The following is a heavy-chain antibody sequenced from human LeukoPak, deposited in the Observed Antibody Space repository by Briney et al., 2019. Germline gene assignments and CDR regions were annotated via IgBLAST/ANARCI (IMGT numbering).Heavy chain of an antibody. CDR2: ISYDGSDK. V-gene: IGHV3-30*04. J-gene: IGHJ6*02. CDR1: GFTFSSYA. Sequence: GGSLRLSCAASGFTFSSYAMHWVRQAPGKGLEWVAIISYDGSDKYYADSVKGRFTISRDNSKNTLYLQMNSLRAEDTAVYYCARDIPYHYYGMDVWGQGTTVTVSS. D-gene: IGHD3-16*01. CDR3: ARDIPYHYYGMDV.